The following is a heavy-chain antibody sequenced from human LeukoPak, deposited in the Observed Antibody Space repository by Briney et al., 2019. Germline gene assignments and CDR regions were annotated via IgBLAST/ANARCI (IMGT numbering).Heavy chain of an antibody. CDR3: ARHDPITMGMDA. CDR2: IYYSGST. Sequence: SETLSLTCTVSGGSISSYYWSWIRQPPGKGLEWIGYIYYSGSTNYNPSLKSRVTISVDTSKNQFSLKLSSVTAADTAVYYCARHDPITMGMDAWGQGTTVTVSS. CDR1: GGSISSYY. J-gene: IGHJ6*02. V-gene: IGHV4-59*08. D-gene: IGHD3-10*01.